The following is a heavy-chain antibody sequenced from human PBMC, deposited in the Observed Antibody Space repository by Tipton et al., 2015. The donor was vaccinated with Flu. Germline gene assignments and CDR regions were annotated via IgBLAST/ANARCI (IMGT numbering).Heavy chain of an antibody. V-gene: IGHV4-34*01. Sequence: TLSLTCSVYGGSFSGYYWTWIRQPPGKGLEWIGEINHSGSTHYSSSLKSRVTMSVDSSKNQFSLHLSSVTAADTAVYYCARVSPRRVTAIVVVMLPEGYFDYWGQGTLVTVPS. D-gene: IGHD3-22*01. CDR3: ARVSPRRVTAIVVVMLPEGYFDY. J-gene: IGHJ4*02. CDR2: INHSGST. CDR1: GGSFSGYY.